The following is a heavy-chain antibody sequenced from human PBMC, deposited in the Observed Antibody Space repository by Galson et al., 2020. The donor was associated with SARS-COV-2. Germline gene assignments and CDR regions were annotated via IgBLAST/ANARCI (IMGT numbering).Heavy chain of an antibody. V-gene: IGHV3-30*18. J-gene: IGHJ6*02. CDR1: GFRFSNYG. Sequence: GGSLRLSCAVSGFRFSNYGMHWVRQAPGKGLEWVAAISYEGSKKYCGDSVKGRFTISRDNSKNTVYLQMNSLRAEDTAVYYCAKVRDIFHVWSGYFSMDVWGQGTTVIVSS. D-gene: IGHD3-3*02. CDR2: ISYEGSKK. CDR3: AKVRDIFHVWSGYFSMDV.